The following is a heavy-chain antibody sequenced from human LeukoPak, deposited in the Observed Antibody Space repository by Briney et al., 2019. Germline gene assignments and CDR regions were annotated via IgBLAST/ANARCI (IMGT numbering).Heavy chain of an antibody. D-gene: IGHD3-22*01. V-gene: IGHV3-48*03. CDR3: ARGSVRDYYDSSGYYPFDY. Sequence: GGSLRLSCAASGFTFSSYEMNWVRQAPGKGLEWVSYISSSGSTIYYADSVKGRFTISRDNAKNSLYLQMNSLRAEDTAVYYCARGSVRDYYDSSGYYPFDYWGQGTLATVSS. J-gene: IGHJ4*02. CDR1: GFTFSSYE. CDR2: ISSSGSTI.